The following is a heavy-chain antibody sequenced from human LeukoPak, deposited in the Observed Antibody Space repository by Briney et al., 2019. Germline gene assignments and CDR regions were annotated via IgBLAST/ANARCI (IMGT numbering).Heavy chain of an antibody. CDR3: AKDRCSNGVGCYYYYMDV. Sequence: GGSLRLSCGASGFTFSSYGMHWVRQAPGKGLEWVSFIRYDGSNKYYADSVKGRFTISRDNSKNTLYLQMNSLRAEDTAVYYCAKDRCSNGVGCYYYYMDVWGKGTTVTISS. CDR1: GFTFSSYG. CDR2: IRYDGSNK. V-gene: IGHV3-30*02. J-gene: IGHJ6*03. D-gene: IGHD2-8*01.